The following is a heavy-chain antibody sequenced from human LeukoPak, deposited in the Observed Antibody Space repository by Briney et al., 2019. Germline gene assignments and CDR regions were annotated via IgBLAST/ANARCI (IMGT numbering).Heavy chain of an antibody. CDR3: AKDLGYSYGCLDY. CDR1: GLTFSSYG. Sequence: GGSLRLSCEVSGLTFSSYGMHWVRQAPGKGLEWVAVISNDGSNKYYADSVKGRFTISRDNSKNTLYLQMNSLRAEDTAVYYCAKDLGYSYGCLDYWGQGTLVTVSS. D-gene: IGHD5-18*01. CDR2: ISNDGSNK. J-gene: IGHJ4*02. V-gene: IGHV3-30*18.